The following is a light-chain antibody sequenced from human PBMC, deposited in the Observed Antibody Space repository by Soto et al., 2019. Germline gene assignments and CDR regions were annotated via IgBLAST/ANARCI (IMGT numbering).Light chain of an antibody. V-gene: IGKV1-17*01. Sequence: TQMTQSPSSLSASVGDRVTITCRSSEGIRDDLAWYQHKPGKAPRLLIYAASRLQGGVPSRFSGSGSGTEFTLTISSLQPDDFATYYCQQYNSYWTFGQGTKVDIK. CDR2: AAS. J-gene: IGKJ1*01. CDR1: EGIRDD. CDR3: QQYNSYWT.